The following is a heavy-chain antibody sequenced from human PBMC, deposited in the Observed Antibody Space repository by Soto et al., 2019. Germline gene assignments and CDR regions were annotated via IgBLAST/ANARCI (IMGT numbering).Heavy chain of an antibody. J-gene: IGHJ4*02. CDR2: IYSGGST. D-gene: IGHD5-12*01. CDR3: ARARRAYSGYDFDGYYFDY. CDR1: GFTVSSNY. V-gene: IGHV3-53*04. Sequence: EVQLVESGGGLVQPGGSLRLSCAASGFTVSSNYMSWVRQAPGKGLEWVSVIYSGGSTYYADSVKGRFTISRHNSKYSLYIQMNSLRAEDTAVYYCARARRAYSGYDFDGYYFDYWGQGILVTVSS.